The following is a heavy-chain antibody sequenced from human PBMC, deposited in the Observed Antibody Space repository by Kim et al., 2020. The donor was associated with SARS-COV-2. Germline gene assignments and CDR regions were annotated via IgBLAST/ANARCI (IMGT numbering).Heavy chain of an antibody. Sequence: SETLSLTCAVYGGSFSGYYWSWIRQPPGKGLEWIWEINHSGSTNYNPSLKSRVTISVDTSKNQFSLKLSSVTAADTAVYYCARGRVCSSTSCYKNWFDPWGQGTLVTVSS. CDR1: GGSFSGYY. V-gene: IGHV4-34*01. D-gene: IGHD2-2*02. J-gene: IGHJ5*02. CDR3: ARGRVCSSTSCYKNWFDP. CDR2: INHSGST.